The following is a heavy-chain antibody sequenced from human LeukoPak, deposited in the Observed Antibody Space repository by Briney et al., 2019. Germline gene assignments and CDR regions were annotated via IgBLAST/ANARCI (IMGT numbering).Heavy chain of an antibody. CDR3: AKGPRGSDGDYLFDY. D-gene: IGHD4-17*01. CDR2: IRSKAYGGTT. J-gene: IGHJ4*02. CDR1: GFTIGDYA. V-gene: IGHV3-49*03. Sequence: PGGSLRLSCTASGFTIGDYAMSWFRQSPGKGLEWVGFIRSKAYGGTTEYAASVKGRFTISRDDSKSIAYLQMNSLKTEDTAVYYCAKGPRGSDGDYLFDYWGQGTLVTVSS.